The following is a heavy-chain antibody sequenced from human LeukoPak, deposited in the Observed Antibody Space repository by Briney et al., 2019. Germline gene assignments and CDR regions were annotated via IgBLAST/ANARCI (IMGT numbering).Heavy chain of an antibody. V-gene: IGHV3-74*01. CDR3: ARARVFVGGSFD. CDR1: GFTFSSYW. Sequence: GGSLRLSCAASGFTFSSYWMHWVRQAPGKGLVWVSRINSDGSSTSYADSVKGRFTISKDNAKITLYLQMNSLRAEDTAVYYCARARVFVGGSFDWGQGTLVTVSS. CDR2: INSDGSST. D-gene: IGHD1-26*01. J-gene: IGHJ4*02.